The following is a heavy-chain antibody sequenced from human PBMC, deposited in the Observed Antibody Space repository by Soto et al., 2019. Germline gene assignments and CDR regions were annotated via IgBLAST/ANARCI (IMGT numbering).Heavy chain of an antibody. D-gene: IGHD2-21*02. CDR3: ARHVVPASSPIYYFDY. J-gene: IGHJ4*02. CDR1: GGPISSSIYH. V-gene: IGHV4-39*01. CDR2: IFYSGST. Sequence: SETLSLTCTVSGGPISSSIYHGGWIRQPPGKGLEWIGSIFYSGSTYCNPSLKSRVTISVDTSKNQFSLKLYSVTAADTAMYYCARHVVPASSPIYYFDYWGQGTLVTVSS.